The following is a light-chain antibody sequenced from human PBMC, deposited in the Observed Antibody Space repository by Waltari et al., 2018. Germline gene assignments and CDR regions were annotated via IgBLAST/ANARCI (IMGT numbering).Light chain of an antibody. CDR1: ALSKKY. Sequence: YELTQPPSVSVSPGQTARITCSGDALSKKYAYWYQQKSGQAPVLVIYEDIKRPTGIPEICSVSSSGTTATLTISGAHVDDEADYYCYSTDFSGHDRVFGGGTKLTIL. CDR2: EDI. V-gene: IGLV3-10*01. CDR3: YSTDFSGHDRV. J-gene: IGLJ3*02.